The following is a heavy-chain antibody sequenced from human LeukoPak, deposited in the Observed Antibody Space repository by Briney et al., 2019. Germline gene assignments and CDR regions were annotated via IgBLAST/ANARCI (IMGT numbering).Heavy chain of an antibody. CDR3: ARSGCSSTSCYDYFDF. D-gene: IGHD2-2*01. CDR2: INAYNGNT. Sequence: ASVKVSCKASGYTFTSYGIRWVRQAPGQGLEWMGWINAYNGNTNYAQKLQGRVTMTTDTSTSTAYMELRSLRSDDTAVYYCARSGCSSTSCYDYFDFWGQGTLVTVSS. CDR1: GYTFTSYG. V-gene: IGHV1-18*01. J-gene: IGHJ4*02.